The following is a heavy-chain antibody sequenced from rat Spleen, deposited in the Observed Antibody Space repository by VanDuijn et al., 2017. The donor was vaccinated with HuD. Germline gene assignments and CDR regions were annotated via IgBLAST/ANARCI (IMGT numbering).Heavy chain of an antibody. J-gene: IGHJ2*01. CDR2: ITYDGSST. V-gene: IGHV5-7*01. Sequence: EVQLVESGGGLVQPGRSLRLSCAASGFTFSDYNMAWVRQAPRKGLEWVAIITYDGSSTYYRDSVKGRFTISRDNAKSTLSLQMDSLRSEDTATYYCARRHYGYTDYFHFWGQGVMVTVSP. D-gene: IGHD1-9*01. CDR1: GFTFSDYN. CDR3: ARRHYGYTDYFHF.